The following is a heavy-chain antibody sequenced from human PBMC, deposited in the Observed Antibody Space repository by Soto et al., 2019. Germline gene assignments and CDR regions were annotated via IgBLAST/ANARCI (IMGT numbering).Heavy chain of an antibody. CDR2: INAGNGNT. CDR3: ARSIVVVTALDY. Sequence: KVSCKASGYTSTSYAMHWVRQAPGQRLEWMGWINAGNGNTKYSQKFQGRVTITRDTSASTAYMELSSLRSEDTAVYYCARSIVVVTALDYWGQGTLVTVSS. J-gene: IGHJ4*02. D-gene: IGHD2-21*02. CDR1: GYTSTSYA. V-gene: IGHV1-3*01.